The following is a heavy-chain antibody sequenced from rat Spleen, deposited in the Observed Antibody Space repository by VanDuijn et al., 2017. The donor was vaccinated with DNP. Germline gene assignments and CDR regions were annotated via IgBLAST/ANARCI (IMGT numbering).Heavy chain of an antibody. V-gene: IGHV5-7*01. D-gene: IGHD1-4*01. CDR1: RITFSDHN. Sequence: EVQLVESGGGLVQPGRSLKLSCAVSRITFSDHNMAWVRQAPKKGLEWVATISYDGSDTYYRDSVKGRFTISRDNAKSTLYLQMDSLRSEDTATDDCAGRPPPTRGPFDYWGQGVTVTVSS. CDR2: ISYDGSDT. J-gene: IGHJ2*01. CDR3: AGRPPPTRGPFDY.